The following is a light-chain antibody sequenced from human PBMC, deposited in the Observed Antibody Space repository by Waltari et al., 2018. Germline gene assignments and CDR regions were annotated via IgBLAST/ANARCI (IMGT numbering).Light chain of an antibody. CDR2: KAN. J-gene: IGLJ3*02. V-gene: IGLV8-61*01. Sequence: TVVTPAPSLSVPPGGTVTLTCAFSSGSLSTTSYDTCSQQTPDQAPRTLVYKANARSSGVPDRFSGSIRGNTAALTITGAQADDESDYYCALYMGGGIWVFGGGTRLTVL. CDR1: SGSLSTTSY. CDR3: ALYMGGGIWV.